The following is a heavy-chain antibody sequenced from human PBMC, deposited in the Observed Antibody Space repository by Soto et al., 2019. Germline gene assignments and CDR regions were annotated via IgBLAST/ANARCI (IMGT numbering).Heavy chain of an antibody. J-gene: IGHJ6*03. Sequence: PWGSLRLSCAASGFTFSSYAVSWVRQAPGKGLEWVSAISGSGDSTYYADSVKGRFTISRDNSKNTLYLQMNSLRAEDTAVYYCAKGGTGTYYYCYMDVWGKGTAVTVSS. V-gene: IGHV3-23*01. CDR3: AKGGTGTYYYCYMDV. D-gene: IGHD1-7*01. CDR2: ISGSGDST. CDR1: GFTFSSYA.